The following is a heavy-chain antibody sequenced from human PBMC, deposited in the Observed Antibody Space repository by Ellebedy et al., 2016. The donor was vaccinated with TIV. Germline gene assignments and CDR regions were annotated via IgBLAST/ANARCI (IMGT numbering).Heavy chain of an antibody. CDR1: GFTFSSYS. J-gene: IGHJ6*02. V-gene: IGHV3-48*01. CDR3: AGGYYYDSSGSVIIDYYYHGMDV. Sequence: GESLKISXAASGFTFSSYSMNWVRQAPGKGLEWVSYISSSSSTIYYADSVKGRFTISRDNAKNSLYLQMNSLRAEDTAIYYCAGGYYYDSSGSVIIDYYYHGMDVWGQGTSVTVSS. D-gene: IGHD3-22*01. CDR2: ISSSSSTI.